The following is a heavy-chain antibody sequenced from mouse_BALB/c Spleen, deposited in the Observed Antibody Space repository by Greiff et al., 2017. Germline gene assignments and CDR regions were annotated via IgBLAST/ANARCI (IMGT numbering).Heavy chain of an antibody. CDR1: GFTFSSYA. Sequence: DVQLVESGGGLVKPGGSLKLSCAASGFTFSSYAMSWVRQTPEKRLEWVASISSGGSTYYPDSVKGRFTISRDNARNILYLQMSSLRSEDTAMYYCGRGYGSSYFDYWGQGTTLTVSS. D-gene: IGHD1-1*01. J-gene: IGHJ2*01. CDR3: GRGYGSSYFDY. V-gene: IGHV5-6-5*01. CDR2: ISSGGST.